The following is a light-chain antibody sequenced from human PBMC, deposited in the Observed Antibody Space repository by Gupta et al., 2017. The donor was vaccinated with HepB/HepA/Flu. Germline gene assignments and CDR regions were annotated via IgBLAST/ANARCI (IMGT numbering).Light chain of an antibody. Sequence: EIVMTQSPATLSVSPGERATLSCRASQNINSKLAWYQQQPGQAPRIRVYDAATRATGVPSRFSGSGSGTEFTLPISNLQSEDFVSYYCQQYRTWPFAFGHGTKVDIK. CDR3: QQYRTWPFA. CDR1: QNINSK. V-gene: IGKV3-15*01. CDR2: DAA. J-gene: IGKJ3*01.